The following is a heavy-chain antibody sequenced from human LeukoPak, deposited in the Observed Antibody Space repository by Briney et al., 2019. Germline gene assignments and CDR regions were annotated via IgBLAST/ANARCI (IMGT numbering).Heavy chain of an antibody. CDR3: TTAGRVVVAATSSTSVDY. CDR2: IKSKTDGGTT. Sequence: GGSLRLSCAASGFTFSNAWMSWVRQAPGTGLEWVGRIKSKTDGGTTDYAAPVKGRFTISRDDSKNTLYLQMNSLKTEDTAVYYCTTAGRVVVAATSSTSVDYWGQGTLVTVSS. CDR1: GFTFSNAW. D-gene: IGHD2-15*01. J-gene: IGHJ4*02. V-gene: IGHV3-15*01.